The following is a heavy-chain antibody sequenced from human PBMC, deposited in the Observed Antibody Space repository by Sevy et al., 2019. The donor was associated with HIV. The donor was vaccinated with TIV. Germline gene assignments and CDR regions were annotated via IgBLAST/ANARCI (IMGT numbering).Heavy chain of an antibody. D-gene: IGHD6-13*01. J-gene: IGHJ6*02. V-gene: IGHV3-30*18. Sequence: GGSLRLSCVASGFTFSSYGMHWVHQAPGKALEWVALIANDGSDKNYVDSVKGRFTISRDNSKDTLYLQMNSLRAEDTALYCCANSRGRFDGSIWIYYYYGMDVWGQGTTVTVSS. CDR2: IANDGSDK. CDR1: GFTFSSYG. CDR3: ANSRGRFDGSIWIYYYYGMDV.